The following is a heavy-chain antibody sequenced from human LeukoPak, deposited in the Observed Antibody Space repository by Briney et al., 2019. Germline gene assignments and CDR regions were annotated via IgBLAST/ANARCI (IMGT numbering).Heavy chain of an antibody. J-gene: IGHJ6*03. Sequence: ASVKVSCKASGYTFTGYYMHWVRQAPGQGLEWMGWINPNIGGTNYAQKFQGRVTMTRDTSISTAYMELSRLRSDDTAVYYCARDVGAYCTSGVCSGYYYYYYMDVWGKGTTVTVSS. D-gene: IGHD2-8*01. V-gene: IGHV1-2*02. CDR1: GYTFTGYY. CDR3: ARDVGAYCTSGVCSGYYYYYYMDV. CDR2: INPNIGGT.